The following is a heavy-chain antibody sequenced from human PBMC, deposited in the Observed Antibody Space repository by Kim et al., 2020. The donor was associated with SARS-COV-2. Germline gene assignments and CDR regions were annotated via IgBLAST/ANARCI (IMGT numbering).Heavy chain of an antibody. CDR2: IGTAGDT. V-gene: IGHV3-13*01. J-gene: IGHJ2*01. D-gene: IGHD3-22*01. CDR3: ARVEYYYDSSGYYYWYFDL. Sequence: GGSLRLSCAASGFTFSSYDMHWVRQATGKGLEWVSAIGTAGDTYYPGSVKGRFTISRENAKNSLYLQMNSLRAGDTAVYYCARVEYYYDSSGYYYWYFDLWGRGTLVTVSS. CDR1: GFTFSSYD.